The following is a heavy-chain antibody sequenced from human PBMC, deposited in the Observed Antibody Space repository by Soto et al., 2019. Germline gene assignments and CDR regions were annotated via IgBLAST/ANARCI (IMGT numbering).Heavy chain of an antibody. CDR1: GDSVSNSDYH. Sequence: QLQLQESGPGLVKPSETLSLTCTVAGDSVSNSDYHWGWVRQPPGKGLEWIASIYYRGNAYYSPSLMSRVSISVDTSKNQFSLKLTSVTAADTAVYYCARHLGPTGPNYWGQGTLVIVSS. CDR2: IYYRGNA. CDR3: ARHLGPTGPNY. J-gene: IGHJ4*02. D-gene: IGHD1-26*01. V-gene: IGHV4-39*01.